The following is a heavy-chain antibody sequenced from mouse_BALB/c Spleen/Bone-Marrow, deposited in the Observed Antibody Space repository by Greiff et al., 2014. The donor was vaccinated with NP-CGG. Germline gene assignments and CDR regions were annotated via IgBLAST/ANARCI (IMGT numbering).Heavy chain of an antibody. J-gene: IGHJ1*01. V-gene: IGHV1-87*01. CDR2: IYPGDGDT. CDR1: GYNFTTHW. Sequence: QVQLKESGAELARPGASVKLSCKASGYNFTTHWMQWVKQRPGQGLEWIGAIYPGDGDTRYTQKFKGKATLTADKSSSTAYMQLSDLASEDSAVYYCARGDYGYHWYFDVWGAGTTVIVSS. D-gene: IGHD1-2*01. CDR3: ARGDYGYHWYFDV.